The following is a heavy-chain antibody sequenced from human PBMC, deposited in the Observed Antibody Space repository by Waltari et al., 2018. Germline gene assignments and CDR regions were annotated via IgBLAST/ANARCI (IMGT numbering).Heavy chain of an antibody. CDR3: ARGFMGIAAAGHFDY. Sequence: QVQLQQWGAGLLKPSETLSLTCAVYGGSFSGYYWSWIRQPPGKGLEWIGEINHSGRTNYHPSLKSRVTISVDTSKNPFALKLSSVTAADTAVYYCARGFMGIAAAGHFDYWGQGTLVTVSS. V-gene: IGHV4-34*01. D-gene: IGHD6-13*01. J-gene: IGHJ4*02. CDR2: INHSGRT. CDR1: GGSFSGYY.